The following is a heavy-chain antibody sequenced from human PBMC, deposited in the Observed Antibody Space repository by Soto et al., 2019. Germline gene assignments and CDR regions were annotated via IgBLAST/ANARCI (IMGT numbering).Heavy chain of an antibody. V-gene: IGHV3-30*18. CDR2: ISYDGSDK. CDR1: GFSFSSYG. CDR3: AKVVPSPTQHAFDI. Sequence: QVHLVESGGGVVQPGRSLRLSCAASGFSFSSYGMHWVRQAPGKGLEWVAMISYDGSDKYFSDSVKGRLTISRDNSKNTVALEMNSLRTKDTAAYYCAKVVPSPTQHAFDIWGQGTMVTVSS. J-gene: IGHJ3*02.